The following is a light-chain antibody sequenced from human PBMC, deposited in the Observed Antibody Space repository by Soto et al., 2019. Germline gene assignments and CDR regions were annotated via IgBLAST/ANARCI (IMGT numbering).Light chain of an antibody. V-gene: IGKV2-28*01. Sequence: DIEMTQSPLSLPVTPEEPASISCRSSQILLSKSGYTHLDWYQQKPGQAPQLLIFVGSSRACGVPDRFSGSGSGTDFTLKISRVQAEDVGVYYCTQALQTPPTFGQGTKVDIK. CDR3: TQALQTPPT. J-gene: IGKJ1*01. CDR1: QILLSKSGYTH. CDR2: VGS.